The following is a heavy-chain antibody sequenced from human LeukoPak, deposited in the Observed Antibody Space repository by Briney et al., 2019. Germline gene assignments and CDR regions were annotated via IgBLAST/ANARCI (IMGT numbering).Heavy chain of an antibody. CDR1: GITLSSSW. V-gene: IGHV3-74*01. CDR2: ITSDGTDI. Sequence: GGSLRLSCEASGITLSSSWMHWVRHSPAKGLVWVARITSDGTDIKYADSVKGRFTLSRDNAKNTLYLQMNSLRVEDTALYYCARERFHYDVWGQGTLVTVSS. D-gene: IGHD3-22*01. CDR3: ARERFHYDV. J-gene: IGHJ4*02.